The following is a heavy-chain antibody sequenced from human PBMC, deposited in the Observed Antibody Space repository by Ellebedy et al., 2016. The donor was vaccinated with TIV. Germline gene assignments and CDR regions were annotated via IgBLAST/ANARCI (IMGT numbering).Heavy chain of an antibody. J-gene: IGHJ5*01. CDR2: IFGSGGGI. CDR3: ARSGELDS. CDR1: GFTFSRYA. Sequence: GESLKISCAASGFTFSRYAMSWVRQAPGKGLEWVSGIFGSGGGISYADSVKRRFTLSRDNSKSMVHLQMKSLRAEDTAVYYCARSGELDSWGQGTRVTVSS. V-gene: IGHV3-23*01. D-gene: IGHD1-26*01.